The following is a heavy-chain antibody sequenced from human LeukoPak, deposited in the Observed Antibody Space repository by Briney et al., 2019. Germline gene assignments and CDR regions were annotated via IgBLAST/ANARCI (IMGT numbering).Heavy chain of an antibody. CDR1: GYTFTSYY. V-gene: IGHV1-46*01. CDR3: ARVRYYNISGYFPNFDY. J-gene: IGHJ4*02. Sequence: ASVKVSCKASGYTFTSYYMHWVRQAPGQGLEWMGIINPSGGSTSYAQKVQGRVTMTTDTSTNTAYMELRSLRSDDTAVYYCARVRYYNISGYFPNFDYWGQGTLVTVSS. CDR2: INPSGGST. D-gene: IGHD3-22*01.